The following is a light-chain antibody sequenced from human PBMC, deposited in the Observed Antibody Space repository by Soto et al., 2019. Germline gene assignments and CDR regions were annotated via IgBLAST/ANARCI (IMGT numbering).Light chain of an antibody. CDR1: RDIANY. CDR3: QKYNRDLWT. V-gene: IGKV1-27*01. CDR2: AAS. J-gene: IGKJ1*01. Sequence: DIQMTQSPSSLSASVGDRVTITCRASRDIANYLTWYQHKPGKVPKLLIYAASTLQSGVPSRFSGSGSGTDFTLTISSLQPEDVATYYCQKYNRDLWTFGQGTKVEIK.